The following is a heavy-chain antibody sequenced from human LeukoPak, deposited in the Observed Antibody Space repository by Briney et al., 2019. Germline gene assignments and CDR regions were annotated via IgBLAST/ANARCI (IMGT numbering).Heavy chain of an antibody. CDR2: ISYDGSNK. J-gene: IGHJ6*02. D-gene: IGHD2-2*01. CDR1: GFTFSSYA. V-gene: IGHV3-30-3*01. Sequence: GGSLRLSCAASGFTFSSYAMPWVRQAPGKGLEWVAVISYDGSNKYYADSVKGRFTISRDNSKNTLYLQMNSLRAEDTAVYYCAREYCSSTSCYQSVRNYYYGMDVWGQRTTVTVSS. CDR3: AREYCSSTSCYQSVRNYYYGMDV.